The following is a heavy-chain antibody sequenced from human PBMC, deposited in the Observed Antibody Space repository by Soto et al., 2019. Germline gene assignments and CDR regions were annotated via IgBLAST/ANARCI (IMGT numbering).Heavy chain of an antibody. J-gene: IGHJ4*02. CDR2: IYYSGST. CDR3: ARRDSSSRDYYFDY. CDR1: GGSISSYY. D-gene: IGHD6-13*01. Sequence: QVQLQESGPGLVKPSETLSLTCTVSGGSISSYYWSWIRQPPGKGLEWIGYIYYSGSTNYNPSLKRRVTISVDTSKNQFSLKLSSVTAADTAVYYCARRDSSSRDYYFDYWGQGTLVTVSS. V-gene: IGHV4-59*08.